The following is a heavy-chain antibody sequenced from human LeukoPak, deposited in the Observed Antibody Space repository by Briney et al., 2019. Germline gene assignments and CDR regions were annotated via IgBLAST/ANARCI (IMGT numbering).Heavy chain of an antibody. CDR1: GGSLSGYY. CDR3: ATYTGTTFY. D-gene: IGHD1-1*01. J-gene: IGHJ4*02. CDR2: INHSGST. Sequence: SETLSLTCAVYGGSLSGYYWSWIRQPPGKGLEWIGEINHSGSTNYNPSLKSRVTLSVDTSKNQFSLKLSSVTAADTAVYYCATYTGTTFYWGQGTLVTVSS. V-gene: IGHV4-34*01.